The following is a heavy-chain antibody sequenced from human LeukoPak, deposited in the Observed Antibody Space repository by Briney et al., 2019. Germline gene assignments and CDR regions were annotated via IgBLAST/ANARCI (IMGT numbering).Heavy chain of an antibody. CDR3: ARDGTLLWFGELLSYNWFDP. J-gene: IGHJ5*02. CDR2: INHSGST. Sequence: SETLSLTCAVYGGSFSGYYWSWIRQPPGKGLEWIGEINHSGSTNYNPSLKSRVTISVDTSKNEFSLKLSSVTAADTAVYYCARDGTLLWFGELLSYNWFDPWGQGTLVTVSS. D-gene: IGHD3-10*01. CDR1: GGSFSGYY. V-gene: IGHV4-34*01.